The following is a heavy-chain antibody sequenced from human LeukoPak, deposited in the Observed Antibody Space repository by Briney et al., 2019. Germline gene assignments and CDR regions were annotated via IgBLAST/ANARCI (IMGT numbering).Heavy chain of an antibody. D-gene: IGHD6-13*01. J-gene: IGHJ5*02. CDR2: IYHSGST. V-gene: IGHV4-34*01. CDR3: AQNGRSWFSFDP. CDR1: GASLYGHN. Sequence: SESLSLTSAVYGASLYGHNWGGGREPPRKGLERSGSIYHSGSTYYNPSLKSRFTISVDTAENQFSLKLSSVAAADTAVYYCAQNGRSWFSFDPWGQGTLVTVSS.